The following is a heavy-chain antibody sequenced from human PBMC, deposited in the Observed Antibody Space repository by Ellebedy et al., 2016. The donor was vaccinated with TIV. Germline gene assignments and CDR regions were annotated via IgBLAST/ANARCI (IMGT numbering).Heavy chain of an antibody. Sequence: AASVKVSCKVSGYTFTDYHMHWVRQAPGQGREWRGWIKPDSGATKFEQKFQVRVTLTVDTSIRKAYMELSRLQSDDTAVYYYARDDHLAIPAPFNRFDPWGQGTLVTVSS. CDR1: GYTFTDYH. CDR2: IKPDSGAT. CDR3: ARDDHLAIPAPFNRFDP. V-gene: IGHV1-2*02. D-gene: IGHD2-2*02. J-gene: IGHJ5*02.